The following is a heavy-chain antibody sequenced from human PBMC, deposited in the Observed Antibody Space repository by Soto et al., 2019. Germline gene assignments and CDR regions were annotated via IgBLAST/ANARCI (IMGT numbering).Heavy chain of an antibody. Sequence: QMHLVDSGRGVVQPGRSLRLSCVASGFTFSDHGMQWVRQAPGKGLEWVAVDSSKGEAQRYADSVKGRFTISRDNSKNTMYLQMDSLRTEDAAVYYCVSEGLFREWYFALWGRGTLVAVSS. CDR1: GFTFSDHG. CDR2: DSSKGEAQ. V-gene: IGHV3-30*03. J-gene: IGHJ2*01. D-gene: IGHD2-21*01. CDR3: VSEGLFREWYFAL.